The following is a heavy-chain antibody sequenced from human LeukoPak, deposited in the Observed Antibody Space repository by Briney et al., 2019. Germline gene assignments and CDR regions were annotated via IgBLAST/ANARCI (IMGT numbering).Heavy chain of an antibody. D-gene: IGHD1-26*01. CDR2: INPNSGGT. J-gene: IGHJ4*02. CDR3: ARVSGSYYAYAYYFDY. Sequence: ASLKVSCKASGYTFTGYYMHWVRQAPGQGLEWMGWINPNSGGTNYAQKFQGRVTMTRDTSISTAYMELSRLRSDDTAVYYCARVSGSYYAYAYYFDYWGQGTLVTVSS. V-gene: IGHV1-2*02. CDR1: GYTFTGYY.